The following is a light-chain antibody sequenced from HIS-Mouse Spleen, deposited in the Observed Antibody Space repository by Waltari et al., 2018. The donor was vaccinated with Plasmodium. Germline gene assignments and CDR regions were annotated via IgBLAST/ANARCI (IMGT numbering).Light chain of an antibody. CDR1: QSVSSSY. V-gene: IGKV3-20*01. Sequence: IVLTQSPGTLSLSPGERATLSCRASQSVSSSYLAWYQQKPGQAPRLLIYGASSRATGIPDRFSGSGSGTDFTLTISRLEPEDFAVYYCKQYGSSPYTFGQGTKLEIK. J-gene: IGKJ2*01. CDR2: GAS. CDR3: KQYGSSPYT.